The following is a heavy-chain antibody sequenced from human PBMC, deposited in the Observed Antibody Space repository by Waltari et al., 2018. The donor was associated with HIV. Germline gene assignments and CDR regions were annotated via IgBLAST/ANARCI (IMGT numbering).Heavy chain of an antibody. CDR3: ARDDYGMDV. J-gene: IGHJ6*02. Sequence: EVQLVESGGGLVQPGGSLRLSFAAFGLPFSSYRMNWVRQAPGKGLEWVSYINSSSSTIYYADSVKGRFTISRDNAKNSLYLQMNSLRAEDTAVYYCARDDYGMDVWGQGTTVTVSS. CDR1: GLPFSSYR. CDR2: INSSSSTI. V-gene: IGHV3-48*04.